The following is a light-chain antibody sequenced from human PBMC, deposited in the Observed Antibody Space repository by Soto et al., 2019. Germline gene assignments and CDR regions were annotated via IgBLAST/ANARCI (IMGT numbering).Light chain of an antibody. J-gene: IGLJ3*02. CDR3: QSYDSSLSAL. CDR1: SSNIGAGYD. CDR2: VNS. V-gene: IGLV1-40*01. Sequence: QSVLTQPPSVSGAPGQRVTISCTGSSSNIGAGYDVHWYQQLPGTAPKLLIYVNSNRPSGVPDRFSGSKSGTSASLAITGLQAEDEADYYCQSYDSSLSALFGGGTQLTVL.